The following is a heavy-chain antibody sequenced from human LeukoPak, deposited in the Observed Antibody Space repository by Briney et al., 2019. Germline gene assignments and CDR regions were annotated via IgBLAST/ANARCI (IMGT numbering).Heavy chain of an antibody. CDR3: ARGGWFGDPTGGYYYYGMDV. J-gene: IGHJ6*02. CDR2: INHSGST. V-gene: IGHV4-34*01. D-gene: IGHD3-10*01. CDR1: GGSFSGYY. Sequence: SETLSLTCAVYGGSFSGYYWSWIRQPPGKGLEWIGEINHSGSTNYNPSLKSRVTISVDTSKNQFSLKLSSVTAADTAVYYCARGGWFGDPTGGYYYYGMDVWGQGTTVTVSS.